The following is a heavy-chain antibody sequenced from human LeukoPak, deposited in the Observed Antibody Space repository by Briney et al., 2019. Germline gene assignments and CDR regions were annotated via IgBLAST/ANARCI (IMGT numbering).Heavy chain of an antibody. CDR1: GGSFSGYY. CDR3: ARGGLAGFDWLIEGLDY. D-gene: IGHD3-9*01. CDR2: INHSGST. J-gene: IGHJ4*02. Sequence: PSETLSLTCAVYGGSFSGYYWSWIRQPPGKGLEWIGEINHSGSTNYNPSLKSRVTISVDTSKNQFSLKLSSVTAADTAVYYCARGGLAGFDWLIEGLDYWGQGTLVTVSS. V-gene: IGHV4-34*01.